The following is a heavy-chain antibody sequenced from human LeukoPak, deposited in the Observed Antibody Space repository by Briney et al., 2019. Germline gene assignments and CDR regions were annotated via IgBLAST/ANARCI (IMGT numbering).Heavy chain of an antibody. CDR3: TKNQILDDTGSWYAY. CDR2: ISDGGGRT. D-gene: IGHD6-13*01. Sequence: PGGSLRLSCGASGFTFRTYAMSWVRQAPGKGLEWVLGISDGGGRTFYAESVKGRFTVSRDNSKNTLYLRMNSLRAEDTAIYYCTKNQILDDTGSWYAYWGQGTLVTVSS. CDR1: GFTFRTYA. J-gene: IGHJ4*02. V-gene: IGHV3-23*01.